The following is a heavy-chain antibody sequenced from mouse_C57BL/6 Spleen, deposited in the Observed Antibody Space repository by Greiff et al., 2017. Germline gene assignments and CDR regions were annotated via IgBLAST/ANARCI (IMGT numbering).Heavy chain of an antibody. Sequence: EVKLMESEGGLVQPGSSMKLSCTASGFTFSDYYMAWVRQVPEKGLEWVANINYDGSSTYYLDSLKSRFIISRDNAKNILYLQMSSLKSEDTATYYCARGSSGSSRGFDYWGQGTTLTVSS. CDR3: ARGSSGSSRGFDY. V-gene: IGHV5-16*01. J-gene: IGHJ2*01. D-gene: IGHD1-1*01. CDR2: INYDGSST. CDR1: GFTFSDYY.